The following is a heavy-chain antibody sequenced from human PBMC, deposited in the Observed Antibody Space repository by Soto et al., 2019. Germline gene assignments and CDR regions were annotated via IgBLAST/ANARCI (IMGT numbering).Heavy chain of an antibody. CDR1: GFTFSNYL. CDR3: ARDSYAPHV. J-gene: IGHJ6*02. V-gene: IGHV3-74*03. Sequence: GGSLRLSCAASGFTFSNYLMHGVRQAPGKGLVWVSRINIDGSGTAYADSVKGRFTISRDNAKNTVFLEMKDLRAEDTAVYYCARDSYAPHVWGQGTTVTVSS. CDR2: INIDGSGT. D-gene: IGHD4-17*01.